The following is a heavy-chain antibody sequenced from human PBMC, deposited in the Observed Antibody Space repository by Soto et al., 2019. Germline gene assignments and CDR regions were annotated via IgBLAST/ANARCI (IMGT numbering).Heavy chain of an antibody. V-gene: IGHV3-23*01. J-gene: IGHJ6*03. D-gene: IGHD4-4*01. CDR2: ISGSGGST. CDR3: ANIETVTDALYYYYYYYMDV. Sequence: PGGSMRLSCAASGLTFSSYAVSWVRQTPRKELERVSAISGSGGSTYYADSVKGRLTISRDNSKNTLYLQMNSLRAEDTAVYYCANIETVTDALYYYYYYYMDVWGKGTTVTVS. CDR1: GLTFSSYA.